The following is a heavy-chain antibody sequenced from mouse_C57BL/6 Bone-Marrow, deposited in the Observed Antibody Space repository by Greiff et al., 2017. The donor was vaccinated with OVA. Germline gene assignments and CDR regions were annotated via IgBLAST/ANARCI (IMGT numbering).Heavy chain of an antibody. CDR2: ISYDGSN. D-gene: IGHD1-1*01. Sequence: EVKLQESGPGLVKPSQSLSLTCSVTGYSITSGYYWNWIRQFPGNKLEWMGYISYDGSNNYNPSLKNRISITRDTSKNQFFLKLNSVTTEDTATYYCARGFTTVVATRGAMDYWGQGTSVTVSS. CDR1: GYSITSGYY. J-gene: IGHJ4*01. V-gene: IGHV3-6*01. CDR3: ARGFTTVVATRGAMDY.